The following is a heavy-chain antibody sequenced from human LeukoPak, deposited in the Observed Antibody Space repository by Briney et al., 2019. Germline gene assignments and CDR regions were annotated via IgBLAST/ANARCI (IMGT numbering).Heavy chain of an antibody. CDR3: ARVEWYCSGGSCYGNWFDP. D-gene: IGHD2-15*01. Sequence: PGGSLRLSCAASGFTFSDYYMSWIRQAPGKGLEWVSYISSSSSYTNYADSVKGRFTISRDNAKNSLYLQMNSLRAEDTAVYYCARVEWYCSGGSCYGNWFDPWGQGTLVTVS. CDR1: GFTFSDYY. V-gene: IGHV3-11*05. J-gene: IGHJ5*02. CDR2: ISSSSSYT.